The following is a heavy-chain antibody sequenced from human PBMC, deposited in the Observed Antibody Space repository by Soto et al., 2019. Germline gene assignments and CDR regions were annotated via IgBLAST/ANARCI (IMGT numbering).Heavy chain of an antibody. J-gene: IGHJ4*02. CDR1: GFTFSSYS. CDR3: ARDRLLWFGESDEFDY. Sequence: EVQLVESGGGLVQPGGSLRLSCAASGFTFSSYSMNWVRQAPGKGLEWVSYISSSSSTIYYADSVKGRFTISRDNAKNSLYLQMNSLRDEDTAVYYCARDRLLWFGESDEFDYWGQGTLVTVSS. CDR2: ISSSSSTI. D-gene: IGHD3-10*01. V-gene: IGHV3-48*02.